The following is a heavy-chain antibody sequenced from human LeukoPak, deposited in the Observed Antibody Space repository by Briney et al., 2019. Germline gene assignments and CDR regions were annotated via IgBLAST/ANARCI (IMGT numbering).Heavy chain of an antibody. D-gene: IGHD6-19*01. CDR3: ASPTYSSGWPSFDY. Sequence: SETLSLTCAVYGGSFSGYYWSWIRQPPGKGLEWIGEINHSGSTNYNPSLKSRVTISVDTSKNQFSLKLSSVTAADTAVYCCASPTYSSGWPSFDYWGQGALVTVSS. CDR2: INHSGST. V-gene: IGHV4-34*01. J-gene: IGHJ4*02. CDR1: GGSFSGYY.